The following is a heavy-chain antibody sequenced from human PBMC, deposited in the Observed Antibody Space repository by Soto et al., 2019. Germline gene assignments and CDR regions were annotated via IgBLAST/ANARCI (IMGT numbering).Heavy chain of an antibody. V-gene: IGHV4-4*07. CDR3: ARERTISVRSRYRMDV. CDR1: GGSISSYY. CDR2: IYTSGST. J-gene: IGHJ6*02. Sequence: QVQLQESGPGLVKPSETLSLTCTVSGGSISSYYWSWIRQPAGKGLEWIGRIYTSGSTNYNPSLKSRVTMSVDTSKNHFSLELSSVTAADSAVYYCARERTISVRSRYRMDVWGQGTTVTVSS.